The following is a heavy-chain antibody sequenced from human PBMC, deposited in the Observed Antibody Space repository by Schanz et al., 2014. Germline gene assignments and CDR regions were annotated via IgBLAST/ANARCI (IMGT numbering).Heavy chain of an antibody. D-gene: IGHD2-2*01. CDR2: ISYDGSNK. CDR1: GFTLSSYA. V-gene: IGHV3-30-3*01. CDR3: AQYPTPIDIVIVPTAIDCRDLEHLRYY. J-gene: IGHJ6*01. Sequence: SCAAYGFTLSSYAMHWVRQAPGKGLEWVAVISYDGSNKYYADSVKGRFTISRDNSKNTLYLHMNTLRCEDTPVYYCAQYPTPIDIVIVPTAIDCRDLEHLRYY.